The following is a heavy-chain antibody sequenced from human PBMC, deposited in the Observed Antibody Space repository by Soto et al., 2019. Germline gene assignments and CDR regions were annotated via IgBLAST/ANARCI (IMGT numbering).Heavy chain of an antibody. D-gene: IGHD1-1*01. J-gene: IGHJ4*02. CDR3: ARDPNSPGDNYFDY. V-gene: IGHV1-46*01. Sequence: ASVKVSCKASGYTFTNYYMHWVRQAPGQGLECMGRINPSCGSVSYAQKFQGRVTMTRXTXXSXXXMXLXXPTXEATAVYYCARDPNSPGDNYFDYWGQGTLVTVSS. CDR2: INPSCGSV. CDR1: GYTFTNYY.